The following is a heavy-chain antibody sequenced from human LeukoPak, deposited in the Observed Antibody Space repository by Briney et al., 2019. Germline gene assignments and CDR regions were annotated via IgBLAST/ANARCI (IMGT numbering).Heavy chain of an antibody. J-gene: IGHJ2*01. CDR1: GYTFTGYY. V-gene: IGHV1-2*02. CDR3: ARDNTSGICSSTSCYIWYFDL. D-gene: IGHD2-2*02. CDR2: INPNSGGT. Sequence: ASVKVSCKASGYTFTGYYMHWVRQAPGQGLEWMGWINPNSGGTNYAQKFQGRVTMTRDTSISTAYMELSRLRSDDTAVYYCARDNTSGICSSTSCYIWYFDLWGRGTLVTVSS.